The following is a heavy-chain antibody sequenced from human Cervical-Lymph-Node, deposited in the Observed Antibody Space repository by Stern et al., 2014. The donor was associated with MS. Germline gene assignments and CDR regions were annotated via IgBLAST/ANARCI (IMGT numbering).Heavy chain of an antibody. CDR3: ARGGRGVGLEY. CDR2: VSYDGTQR. D-gene: IGHD3-10*01. J-gene: IGHJ4*02. V-gene: IGHV3-30-3*01. CDR1: GFTFSTSA. Sequence: VQLEESGGGVVQPGRSLSLSCVASGFTFSTSAMHWVRQAPGKGLEWVAFVSYDGTQRNSTDSVKARFTISRDNSKNTLYLHMNSLRDEDTAVYFCARGGRGVGLEYWGQGALVTVSS.